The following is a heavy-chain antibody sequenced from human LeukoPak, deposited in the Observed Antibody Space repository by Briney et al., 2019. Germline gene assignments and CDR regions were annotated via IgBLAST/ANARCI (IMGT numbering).Heavy chain of an antibody. CDR2: ISSSGTTI. CDR3: ARVSSIATHAASGIYFDY. CDR1: GFTFSDYY. V-gene: IGHV3-11*04. Sequence: GGSLRLSCAASGFTFSDYYMSWIRQAPGKGLEWVSHISSSGTTIYYADSVKGRFTISRDNAKNSLYLQMNSLRAEDTAVYYCARVSSIATHAASGIYFDYWGQGTLVTVSS. J-gene: IGHJ4*02. D-gene: IGHD6-6*01.